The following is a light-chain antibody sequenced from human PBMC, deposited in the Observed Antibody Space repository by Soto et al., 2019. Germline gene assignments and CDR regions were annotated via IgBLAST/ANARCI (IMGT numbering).Light chain of an antibody. CDR2: DET. Sequence: SYVLTQPPSVSVAPGQTARITGGGNNIGSKSVHWYQKKPGQAPVLVVDDETDRPSGIPERFSGLNSGNTATLGIRRVEAGDVAEYYCQVWDGSSDKYVFGAGTELIV. CDR3: QVWDGSSDKYV. CDR1: NIGSKS. J-gene: IGLJ1*01. V-gene: IGLV3-21*02.